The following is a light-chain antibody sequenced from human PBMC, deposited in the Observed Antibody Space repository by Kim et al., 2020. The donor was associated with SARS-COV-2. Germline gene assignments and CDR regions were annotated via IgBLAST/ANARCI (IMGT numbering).Light chain of an antibody. J-gene: IGLJ2*01. CDR1: SSGVATYNL. CDR3: CSHAGISTILV. CDR2: EGT. Sequence: QSALTQPASVSGSPGQSITISCTGTSSGVATYNLVSWYQQHPGKAPKLMIYEGTKWPSGISNRFSGSQSGNTASLTISGLQAEDEADYYCCSHAGISTILVFGGGTQLTVL. V-gene: IGLV2-23*03.